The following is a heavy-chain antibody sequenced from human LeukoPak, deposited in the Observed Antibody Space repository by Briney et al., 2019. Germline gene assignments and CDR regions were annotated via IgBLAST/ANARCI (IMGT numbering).Heavy chain of an antibody. CDR3: ARDLTPRI. J-gene: IGHJ3*02. CDR2: VNHSGST. CDR1: GGSFSGYY. Sequence: PSETLSLTCAVYGGSFSGYYWSWIRQPPGKGLEWIGEVNHSGSTNYNPSLKSRVTISVDTSKNQFSLKLSSVTAADTAVYYCARDLTPRIWGQGTMVTVSS. D-gene: IGHD4-23*01. V-gene: IGHV4-34*01.